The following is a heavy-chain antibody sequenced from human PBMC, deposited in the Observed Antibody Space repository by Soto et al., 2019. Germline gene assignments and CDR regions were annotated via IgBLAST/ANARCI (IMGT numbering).Heavy chain of an antibody. CDR2: ISYDGSNK. Sequence: QVQLVESGGGVVQPGRYLRLSCAASGFTFSSYGMFWVRQAPGRGLEWVAFISYDGSNKCSDSVKGRFTISRDNSKNTLYLQMNSLRAEDTAVYYCAKGSYSGRYSDFDSWGQGTLVTVSS. J-gene: IGHJ4*02. CDR1: GFTFSSYG. CDR3: AKGSYSGRYSDFDS. V-gene: IGHV3-30*18. D-gene: IGHD1-26*01.